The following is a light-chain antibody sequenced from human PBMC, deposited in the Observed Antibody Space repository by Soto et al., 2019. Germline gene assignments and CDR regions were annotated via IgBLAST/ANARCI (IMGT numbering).Light chain of an antibody. V-gene: IGKV3-15*01. J-gene: IGKJ1*01. CDR3: QQYNNWWT. Sequence: EIVMTQSPATLSVSPGERATLSCRASQSVSSNLAWYQQKPGQAPRLIIYGASTRANGIPARFSGSGSGTEFTLTISSLQSEDFAVYYCQQYNNWWTFGQGTKVEIK. CDR2: GAS. CDR1: QSVSSN.